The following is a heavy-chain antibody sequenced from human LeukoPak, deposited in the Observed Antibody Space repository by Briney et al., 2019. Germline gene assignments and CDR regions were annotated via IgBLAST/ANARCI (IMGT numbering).Heavy chain of an antibody. CDR2: INPNSGGT. D-gene: IGHD3-22*01. V-gene: IGHV1-2*02. Sequence: ASVKVSCQASGYTFAFQVTHSVGRAPGQGLEWMGWINPNSGGTNYAQKFQGRVTMTRDTSISTAYMEPSRLGSYDTALSYRWRELNYDRSGYYFDYWGQGTLVTVSS. CDR1: GYTFAFQV. CDR3: WRELNYDRSGYYFDY. J-gene: IGHJ4*02.